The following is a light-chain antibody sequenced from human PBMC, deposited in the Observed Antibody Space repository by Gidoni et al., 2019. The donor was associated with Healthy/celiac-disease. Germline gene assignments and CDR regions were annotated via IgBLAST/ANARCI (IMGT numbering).Light chain of an antibody. CDR3: QQYNSYVLT. CDR2: KAS. Sequence: DIQMTQSPSTLSASVGDRVIITCRASQSISSWLAWYQQKPGKAPKLLIYKASSLESGVPSRFSGSGSGTEFTLTISSLQPDDFATYDCQQYNSYVLTFGGGTKVEIK. CDR1: QSISSW. V-gene: IGKV1-5*03. J-gene: IGKJ4*01.